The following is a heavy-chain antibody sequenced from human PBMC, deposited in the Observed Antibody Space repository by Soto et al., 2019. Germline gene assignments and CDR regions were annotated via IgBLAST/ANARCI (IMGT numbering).Heavy chain of an antibody. CDR1: GFTFTTYA. V-gene: IGHV3-23*04. Sequence: EVQLVESGGGLVQPGGSLRLSCAASGFTFTTYAMSWVRQAPGKGLEWVSTINNIGDSTYYADSVKGRFSISRDDSKNTLYMQMSNLRAEDTAIYYCAKDNGNIHFEYWGQGTLDTVSS. J-gene: IGHJ4*02. CDR2: INNIGDST. CDR3: AKDNGNIHFEY.